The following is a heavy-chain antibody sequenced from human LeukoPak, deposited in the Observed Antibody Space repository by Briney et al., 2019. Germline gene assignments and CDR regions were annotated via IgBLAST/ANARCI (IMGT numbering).Heavy chain of an antibody. Sequence: GGSLRLSCAASGFTFSSYAMSWVRQAPGKGLEWVSAISGSGGSTYYADSVKGGFTISRDNSKNTLYLQMNSLRAEDTAVYYCAKRADIVVVPAAIGDYWGQGTLVTVSS. V-gene: IGHV3-23*01. CDR2: ISGSGGST. CDR1: GFTFSSYA. J-gene: IGHJ4*02. D-gene: IGHD2-2*02. CDR3: AKRADIVVVPAAIGDY.